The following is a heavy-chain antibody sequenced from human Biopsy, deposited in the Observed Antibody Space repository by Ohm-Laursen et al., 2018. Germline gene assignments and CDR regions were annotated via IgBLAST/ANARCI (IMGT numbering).Heavy chain of an antibody. V-gene: IGHV4-34*08. CDR1: GKTFSDYQ. CDR2: INQAGTT. D-gene: IGHD2-15*01. CDR3: GNEVHGRDY. Sequence: TLSLTCAVFGKTFSDYQWRWIRQPPGKGLGWIGQINQAGTTNYNPSLKSRVSISGDASKYEFFLRLTSVTAADTAVYLCGNEVHGRDYWGLGAQVTVSS. J-gene: IGHJ4*02.